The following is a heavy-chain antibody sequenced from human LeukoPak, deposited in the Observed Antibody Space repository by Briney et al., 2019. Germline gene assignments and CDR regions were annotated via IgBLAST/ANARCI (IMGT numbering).Heavy chain of an antibody. CDR2: IRSKANSYAT. V-gene: IGHV3-73*01. CDR1: GFTFSGSA. CDR3: TRFPAPRDITYYWFDP. Sequence: GESLKISCAASGFTFSGSAMHWVRQASGKGLGWVGRIRSKANSYATAYAASVKGRFTISRDDSKNTAYLQMNSLRTEGAAVYYCTRFPAPRDITYYWFDPSGEGTLVTVSS. D-gene: IGHD2-15*01. J-gene: IGHJ5*02.